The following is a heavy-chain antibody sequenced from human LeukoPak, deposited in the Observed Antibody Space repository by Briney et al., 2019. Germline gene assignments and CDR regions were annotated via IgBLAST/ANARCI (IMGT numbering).Heavy chain of an antibody. Sequence: SVKVSCKASGGTFTNYAINWVRQAPGQGLEWMGRIIPILDVTNYAQKFQGRVTITADQSTSTAYMELSSLRSEDTAVDYCARGGGVDILTGFQYWGQGTLVTVSS. CDR2: IIPILDVT. CDR3: ARGGGVDILTGFQY. J-gene: IGHJ4*02. D-gene: IGHD3-9*01. V-gene: IGHV1-69*04. CDR1: GGTFTNYA.